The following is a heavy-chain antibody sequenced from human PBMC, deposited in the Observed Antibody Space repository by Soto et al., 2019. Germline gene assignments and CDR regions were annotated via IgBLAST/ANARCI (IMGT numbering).Heavy chain of an antibody. V-gene: IGHV1-2*06. J-gene: IGHJ4*02. D-gene: IGHD6-19*01. CDR2: INPNSGGT. Sequence: GASVKVSCKASGYNFLGFWLQWVRQAPGQGLEWMGRINPNSGGTDYAQKFQDRVTMTSDTSITTAYMELSRLTSDDTAIYYCSISMAVPDPHTAFDFWGQGVPVTVSS. CDR3: SISMAVPDPHTAFDF. CDR1: GYNFLGFW.